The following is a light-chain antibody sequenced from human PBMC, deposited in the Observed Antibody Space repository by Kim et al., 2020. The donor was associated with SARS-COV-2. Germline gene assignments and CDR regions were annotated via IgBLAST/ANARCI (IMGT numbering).Light chain of an antibody. Sequence: SPGERASLSCRASQSVSINLAWYQQKPGQAPRLLIYGASTRATGIPARFSGSGSGTEFTLTISSLQSEDFAVYYCQQYNNWPPWTFGQGTKVDIK. CDR3: QQYNNWPPWT. CDR1: QSVSIN. CDR2: GAS. J-gene: IGKJ1*01. V-gene: IGKV3-15*01.